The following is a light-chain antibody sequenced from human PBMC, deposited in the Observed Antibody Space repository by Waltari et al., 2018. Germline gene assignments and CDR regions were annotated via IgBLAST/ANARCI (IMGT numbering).Light chain of an antibody. J-gene: IGKJ4*01. CDR1: QSVSTS. Sequence: EIELTQSPATLSLSPGERATLSCRASQSVSTSLAWYQQKPGQAPRLLIHDASNRATGTPARFRGSWSGTDFTLTIGSLEPEDFAVYYCQQHGKWPLSFGGGTKVEI. CDR3: QQHGKWPLS. CDR2: DAS. V-gene: IGKV3-11*01.